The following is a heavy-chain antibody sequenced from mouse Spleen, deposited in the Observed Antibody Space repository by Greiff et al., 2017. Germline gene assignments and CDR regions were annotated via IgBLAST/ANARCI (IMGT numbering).Heavy chain of an antibody. J-gene: IGHJ2*01. V-gene: IGHV1-52*01. CDR1: GYTFTSYW. Sequence: VKLQQPGAELVRPGSSVKLSCKASGYTFTSYWMHWVKQRPIQGLEWIGNIDPSDSETHYNQKFKDKATLTVDKSSSTAYMQLSSLTSEDSAVYYCARNYYDGSYFFDYWGQGTTLTVSS. CDR2: IDPSDSET. CDR3: ARNYYDGSYFFDY. D-gene: IGHD1-1*01.